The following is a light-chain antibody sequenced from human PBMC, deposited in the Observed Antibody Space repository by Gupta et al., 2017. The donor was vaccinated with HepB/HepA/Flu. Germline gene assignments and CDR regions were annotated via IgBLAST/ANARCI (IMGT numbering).Light chain of an antibody. CDR3: AAWEDSLDCHV. V-gene: IGLV1-44*01. CDR2: SNN. CDR1: SSNIGSNT. Sequence: QSVLTQPPSASGTPGQRVTISCSGSSSNIGSNTVNWYQQLPATAPKLLIYSNNQRPSGVPNRFSGSKSGTSASLAISGLQSEDEADYYCAAWEDSLDCHVFGTGTKVTVL. J-gene: IGLJ1*01.